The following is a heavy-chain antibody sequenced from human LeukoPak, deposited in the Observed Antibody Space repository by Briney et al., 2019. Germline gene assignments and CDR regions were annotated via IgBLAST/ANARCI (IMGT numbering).Heavy chain of an antibody. J-gene: IGHJ4*02. V-gene: IGHV3-30*02. D-gene: IGHD1-26*01. CDR2: IRYDETKT. CDR3: AKSHLPNTYSGTYYCDY. Sequence: GGSLRLSCAASGFTFSYYGMHWVRQAPGKGLEWVGFIRYDETKTYFGDSARGRVSISRDNSKNTVYLQMNSLRAEDTAMYYCAKSHLPNTYSGTYYCDYWGQGTLVTVSS. CDR1: GFTFSYYG.